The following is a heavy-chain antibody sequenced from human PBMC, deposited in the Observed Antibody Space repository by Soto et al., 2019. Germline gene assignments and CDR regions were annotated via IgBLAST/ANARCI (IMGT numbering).Heavy chain of an antibody. CDR1: GFTFVDYA. D-gene: IGHD5-18*01. CDR3: AREGYGYYFDY. J-gene: IGHJ4*02. Sequence: GGSLRLSCAASGFTFVDYAMHWVRQAPGKRLEWISYIGVAPGYIKYADAVKGRFSISRDNSKNSLYLQMNSLRVEDTAVYYCAREGYGYYFDYWGLGTLVTVSS. V-gene: IGHV3-21*05. CDR2: IGVAPGYI.